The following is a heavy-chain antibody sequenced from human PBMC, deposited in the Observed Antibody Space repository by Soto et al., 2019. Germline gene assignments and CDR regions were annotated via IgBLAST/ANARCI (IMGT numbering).Heavy chain of an antibody. CDR2: IYTSGST. J-gene: IGHJ5*02. V-gene: IGHV4-4*07. CDR1: GGSISSYY. CDR3: ARDHSAGAYNWFDP. Sequence: PSETLSLTCTVSGGSISSYYWSWIRQPAGKVLEWIGRIYTSGSTNYNPSLKSRVTMSVDTSKNQFSLKLSSVTAADTAVYYCARDHSAGAYNWFDPWGQGTLVTVS. D-gene: IGHD1-1*01.